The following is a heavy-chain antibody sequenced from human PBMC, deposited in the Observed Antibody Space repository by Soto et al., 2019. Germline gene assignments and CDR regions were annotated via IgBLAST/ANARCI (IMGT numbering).Heavy chain of an antibody. D-gene: IGHD6-19*01. CDR2: ISWNSGSI. CDR3: AKDSVNSYSSGWLVHAFDI. V-gene: IGHV3-9*01. J-gene: IGHJ3*02. CDR1: GFTFDDYA. Sequence: GGSLRLSCAASGFTFDDYAMHWVRQAPGKGLEWVSGISWNSGSIGYADSVKGRFTISRDNAKNSLYLQMNSLRAEDTALYYCAKDSVNSYSSGWLVHAFDIWGQGTMVTVSS.